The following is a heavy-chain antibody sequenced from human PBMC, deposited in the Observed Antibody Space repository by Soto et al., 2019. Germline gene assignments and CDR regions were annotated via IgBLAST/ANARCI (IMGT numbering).Heavy chain of an antibody. CDR1: GFTFSTYW. V-gene: IGHV3-74*01. D-gene: IGHD3-16*02. CDR3: ARPYYDYIWGSYRSGLDY. Sequence: GGSLRLSCAVSGFTFSTYWMHWVRQAPGKGLEWVSCIKNDGSSTSYADSVKGRFTISRDNAKNTLYLQMNSLRAEDTAVYYCARPYYDYIWGSYRSGLDYWGQGTLVTVSS. CDR2: IKNDGSST. J-gene: IGHJ4*02.